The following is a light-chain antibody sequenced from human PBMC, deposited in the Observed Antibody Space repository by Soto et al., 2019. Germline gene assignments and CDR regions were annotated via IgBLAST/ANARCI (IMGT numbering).Light chain of an antibody. Sequence: VLTQPASVSGSPGQSITISCTGTSSDVGGYRYVSWYQQFPDKAPKLMIYEVSNRPSGVSSRFSGSKSGNTASLTISGHQPEDEADYYCSSYTSSGPLVVFGGGTKVTVL. CDR3: SSYTSSGPLVV. V-gene: IGLV2-14*01. J-gene: IGLJ2*01. CDR1: SSDVGGYRY. CDR2: EVS.